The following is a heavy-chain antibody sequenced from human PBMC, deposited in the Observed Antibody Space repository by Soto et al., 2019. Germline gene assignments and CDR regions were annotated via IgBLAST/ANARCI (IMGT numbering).Heavy chain of an antibody. D-gene: IGHD6-6*01. Sequence: SETLSLTCAVYGGSFSGYYWSWIRQPPGKGLEWIGEINHSGSTNYNPSLKSRVTISVDTSKNQFSLKLSSVTAADTAVYYCARAAGMAARRLSFDYWGQGTLVTVSS. CDR3: ARAAGMAARRLSFDY. V-gene: IGHV4-34*01. CDR2: INHSGST. J-gene: IGHJ4*02. CDR1: GGSFSGYY.